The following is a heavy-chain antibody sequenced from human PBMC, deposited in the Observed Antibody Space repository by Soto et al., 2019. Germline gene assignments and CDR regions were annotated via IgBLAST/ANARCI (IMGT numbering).Heavy chain of an antibody. CDR2: IYYSGST. Sequence: SETLSLTCTVSGGSISSSSYYWGWIRQPPGKGLEWIGSIYYSGSTYYNPSLKSRVTISVDTSKKQFSLKLSSVTAADTAVYYCARQRITMIVVVITPYYFDYWGQGTLVTVSS. V-gene: IGHV4-39*01. CDR1: GGSISSSSYY. D-gene: IGHD3-22*01. J-gene: IGHJ4*02. CDR3: ARQRITMIVVVITPYYFDY.